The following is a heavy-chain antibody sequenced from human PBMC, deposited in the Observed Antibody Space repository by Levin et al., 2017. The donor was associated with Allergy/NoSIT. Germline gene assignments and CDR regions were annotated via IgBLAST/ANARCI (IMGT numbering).Heavy chain of an antibody. D-gene: IGHD6-6*01. CDR2: ISGSGGTT. CDR3: AKNEVSAIAARQFDY. J-gene: IGHJ4*02. Sequence: GGSLRLSCAASAFTFSNYAMNWVRQAPGKGLEWVSTISGSGGTTYYADSVKGRFTISRDNSKNTLYLQMNSLRADDTAVYYCAKNEVSAIAARQFDYWGQGTLVTVSS. V-gene: IGHV3-23*01. CDR1: AFTFSNYA.